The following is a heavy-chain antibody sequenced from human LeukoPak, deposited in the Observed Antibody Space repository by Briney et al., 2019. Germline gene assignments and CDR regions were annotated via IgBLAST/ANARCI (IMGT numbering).Heavy chain of an antibody. CDR3: AIDLGRYRNNYFDY. CDR1: GFTFNSYA. J-gene: IGHJ4*02. V-gene: IGHV3-23*01. Sequence: PGGSLRLSCAASGFTFNSYAMSWVRQAPEKGREWVATISGSGGGTYYADSVKGRFTISRDDSKNTLYLQMNSLRAEDTVVYYCAIDLGRYRNNYFDYWGQGTLVTVSS. D-gene: IGHD1-26*01. CDR2: ISGSGGGT.